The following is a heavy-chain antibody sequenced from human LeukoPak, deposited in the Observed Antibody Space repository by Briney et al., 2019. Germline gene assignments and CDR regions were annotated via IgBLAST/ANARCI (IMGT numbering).Heavy chain of an antibody. CDR2: IYYSGST. Sequence: PSQTLSLTCTVSGGSISSGGYYWSWIRQHPGKGLEWIGYIYYSGSTYYNPSLKSRVTISLDTSKNQFSLKLSSVTAADTAVYYCARSHYYDSSGSHNNWFDPWGQGTLVTVSS. CDR1: GGSISSGGYY. J-gene: IGHJ5*02. V-gene: IGHV4-31*03. CDR3: ARSHYYDSSGSHNNWFDP. D-gene: IGHD3-22*01.